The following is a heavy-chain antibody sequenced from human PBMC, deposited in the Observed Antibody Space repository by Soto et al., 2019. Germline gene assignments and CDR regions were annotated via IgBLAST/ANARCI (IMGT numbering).Heavy chain of an antibody. J-gene: IGHJ6*02. V-gene: IGHV1-69*13. CDR2: IIPIFGTA. CDR3: ARAPKRYYYYGKDV. CDR1: GGSFSSYA. Sequence: SVKVSCKASGGSFSSYAISWVRQAPGQGLEWMGGIIPIFGTANYAQKFQGRVTITADESTSTAYMELSSLRSEDTAVYYFARAPKRYYYYGKDVWGQGTTVTVSS.